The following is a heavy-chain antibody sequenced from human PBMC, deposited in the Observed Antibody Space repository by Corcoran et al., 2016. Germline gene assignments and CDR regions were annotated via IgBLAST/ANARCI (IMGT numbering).Heavy chain of an antibody. V-gene: IGHV3-30*18. J-gene: IGHJ4*02. CDR2: ISYDGSNK. Sequence: QVQLVESGGGVVQPGRSLRLSCAASGFTFSSYGMHWVRQAPGKGLEWVAVISYDGSNKYYADSVKGRFTISRDNSKNTLYLQMNSLRADDTAVYYCAKADIVAEAPDYRGQGTLVTVSS. CDR1: GFTFSSYG. D-gene: IGHD5-12*01. CDR3: AKADIVAEAPDY.